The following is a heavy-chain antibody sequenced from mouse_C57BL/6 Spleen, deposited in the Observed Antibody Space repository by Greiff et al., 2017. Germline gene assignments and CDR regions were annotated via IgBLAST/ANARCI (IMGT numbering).Heavy chain of an antibody. CDR2: INPGSGGT. J-gene: IGHJ1*03. D-gene: IGHD1-1*01. CDR1: GYAFTNYL. V-gene: IGHV1-54*01. Sequence: QVQLQQSGAELVRPGTSVKVSCKASGYAFTNYLIEWVKQRPGQGLEWIGVINPGSGGTNYNEKFKGKATLTADKSSSTAYMQLSSLTSEDSAVYVCAREGITSGDWYFDVWGTGTTVTVSA. CDR3: AREGITSGDWYFDV.